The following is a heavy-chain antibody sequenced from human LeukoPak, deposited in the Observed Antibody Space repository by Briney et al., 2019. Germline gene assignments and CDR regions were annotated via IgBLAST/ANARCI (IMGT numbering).Heavy chain of an antibody. CDR2: ISAYHGNT. D-gene: IGHD6-13*01. Sequence: ASVKVSCKASGYTFTSYAMNWVRQAPGQGLEWMGWISAYHGNTNYAQKLQGRVTMTTDTSTSTAYMELRSLISDDTALYYCARGAISWSYPDYWGQGTLVTVSS. V-gene: IGHV1-18*01. CDR3: ARGAISWSYPDY. J-gene: IGHJ4*02. CDR1: GYTFTSYA.